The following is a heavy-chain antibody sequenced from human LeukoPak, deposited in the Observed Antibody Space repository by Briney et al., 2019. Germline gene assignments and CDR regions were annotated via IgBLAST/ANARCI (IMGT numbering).Heavy chain of an antibody. CDR2: IYYSGST. CDR1: GGSISSSSYY. CDR3: ARRSSSDWFFEY. V-gene: IGHV4-39*01. J-gene: IGHJ4*02. D-gene: IGHD6-19*01. Sequence: PSETLSLTCTVSGGSISSSSYYWGWIRQPPGKGLEWIGSIYYSGSTYYNPSLRSRVSMSVDPSKNQFSLKLSSVTAADTAVYYCARRSSSDWFFEYWGQGTLVTVSS.